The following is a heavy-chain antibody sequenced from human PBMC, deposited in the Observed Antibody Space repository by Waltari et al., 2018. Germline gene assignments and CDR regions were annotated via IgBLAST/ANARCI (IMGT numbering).Heavy chain of an antibody. CDR1: GFPFSSYS. Sequence: EVQLVESGGGLVQPGGALSLCCVASGFPFSSYSMNWVGQAPRKGLEWASYISSSSSTIYYAEAVKGRFTISRDNAKNSLYLQMSSLGAEDTAVYYCARAPNRDGYDYAFDIWGQGTMVTVSS. J-gene: IGHJ3*02. CDR3: ARAPNRDGYDYAFDI. CDR2: ISSSSSTI. V-gene: IGHV3-48*04. D-gene: IGHD5-12*01.